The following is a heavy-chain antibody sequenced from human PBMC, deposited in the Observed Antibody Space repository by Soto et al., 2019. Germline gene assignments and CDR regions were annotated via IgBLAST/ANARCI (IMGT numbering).Heavy chain of an antibody. V-gene: IGHV6-1*01. CDR3: ARGVAGSGFDL. Sequence: SQTLSLTCAISGDSVSSNTAAWNWIRSSPSRGLEWLGRTYYRSNWRHDYAVSVRSRITVNPDTSKNHFSLQLNPVTPDGTAVYYCARGVAGSGFDLWGQGTLVTVSS. CDR2: TYYRSNWRH. J-gene: IGHJ4*02. D-gene: IGHD6-19*01. CDR1: GDSVSSNTAA.